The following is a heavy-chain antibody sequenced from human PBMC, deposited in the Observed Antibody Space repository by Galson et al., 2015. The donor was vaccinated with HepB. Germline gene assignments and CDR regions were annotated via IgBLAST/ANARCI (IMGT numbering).Heavy chain of an antibody. CDR2: IKLDGSEK. CDR3: ASAARYPY. J-gene: IGHJ4*02. V-gene: IGHV3-7*01. Sequence: SLRLSCAASGFTFSNYWMSWVRQAPGKGLEWVANIKLDGSEKYYVDSVKGRFTISKDNAKDSLYLQMNSLRDEDTAVYYCASAARYPYWGQGTLVTVSS. CDR1: GFTFSNYW. D-gene: IGHD1-26*01.